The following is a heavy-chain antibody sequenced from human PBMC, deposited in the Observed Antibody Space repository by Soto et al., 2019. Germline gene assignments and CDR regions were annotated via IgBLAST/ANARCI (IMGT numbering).Heavy chain of an antibody. J-gene: IGHJ5*02. Sequence: GGSLRLSCAASGFTFSTHAMHWVRQAPGKGLECVAIVTFDGSNKYYADSVKGRFTISRDNSKNTLYLQMSGLTPEDTAFYYCARDQTGITTAGGGRIDRWGQGTLVTVSS. CDR3: ARDQTGITTAGGGRIDR. CDR1: GFTFSTHA. CDR2: VTFDGSNK. V-gene: IGHV3-30-3*01. D-gene: IGHD6-13*01.